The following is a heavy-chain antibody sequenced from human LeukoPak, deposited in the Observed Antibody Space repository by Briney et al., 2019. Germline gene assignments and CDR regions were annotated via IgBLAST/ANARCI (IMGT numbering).Heavy chain of an antibody. CDR2: IYHSGST. CDR1: GYSISSGYY. D-gene: IGHD5-24*01. V-gene: IGHV4-38-2*02. CDR3: ARGGGRDGYNLPCVY. J-gene: IGHJ4*02. Sequence: SETLSLTCTVSGYSISSGYYWGWIRQPPGKGLEWIESIYHSGSTNYNPSLKSRVTISVDTSKNQFSLKLSSVTAADTAVYYCARGGGRDGYNLPCVYWGQGTLVTVSS.